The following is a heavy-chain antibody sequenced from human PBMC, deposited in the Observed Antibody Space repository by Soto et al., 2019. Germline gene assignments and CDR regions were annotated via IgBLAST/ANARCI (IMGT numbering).Heavy chain of an antibody. D-gene: IGHD2-2*01. J-gene: IGHJ6*02. CDR2: IIPIFGTA. CDR1: GGTFSSYA. CDR3: ASRHCSSTSCYAADPYYYYYYGMHV. V-gene: IGHV1-69*01. Sequence: QVQLVQSGAEVKKPGSSVKVSCKASGGTFSSYAISWVRQAPGQGLECMGGIIPIFGTANYAQKFPGRATITVDESATTAYRELSSLRSEDTAVYYCASRHCSSTSCYAADPYYYYYYGMHVWGQGTTVTVSS.